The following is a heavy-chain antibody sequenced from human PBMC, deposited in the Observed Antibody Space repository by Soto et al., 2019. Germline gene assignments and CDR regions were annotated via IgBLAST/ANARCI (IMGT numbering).Heavy chain of an antibody. CDR2: IFYLGSS. CDR3: ARPSLAPRKKNWFDP. Sequence: SETLSLTCTGSGDSIISSDFYWGWVRQPPGKGLEWIGSIFYLGSSYYNPSLKSRVTMSVDTSKNQFSLRLRSVTAADTALYFCARPSLAPRKKNWFDPWGQGIMV. CDR1: GDSIISSDFY. D-gene: IGHD3-3*02. J-gene: IGHJ5*02. V-gene: IGHV4-39*01.